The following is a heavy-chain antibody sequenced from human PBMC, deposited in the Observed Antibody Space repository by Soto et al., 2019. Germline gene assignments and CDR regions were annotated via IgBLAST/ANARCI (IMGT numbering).Heavy chain of an antibody. CDR3: AKEVESAYDFWSGSSPFDY. V-gene: IGHV3-23*01. D-gene: IGHD3-3*01. Sequence: GGSLRLSCAASGFTFSSYAMSWVRQAPGKGLEWVSAISGSGGSTYYADSVKGRFTISRDNSKNTLYLQMNSLRAEDTAVYYCAKEVESAYDFWSGSSPFDYWGQGTLATVSS. J-gene: IGHJ4*02. CDR2: ISGSGGST. CDR1: GFTFSSYA.